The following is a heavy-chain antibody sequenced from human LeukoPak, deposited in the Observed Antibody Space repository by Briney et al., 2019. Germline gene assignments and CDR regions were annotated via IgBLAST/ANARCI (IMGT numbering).Heavy chain of an antibody. V-gene: IGHV4-30-2*03. CDR2: IYYSGST. J-gene: IGHJ4*02. Sequence: PSETLSLTCAVSGGSISSGGYSWSWIRQPPGKGLEWIASIYYSGSTYYNPSLKSRVSISVDTSRNQFSLKLSSVTAADTAVYYCARQMGSSWFPNFDYWGQGTLVTVSS. CDR1: GGSISSGGYS. D-gene: IGHD6-13*01. CDR3: ARQMGSSWFPNFDY.